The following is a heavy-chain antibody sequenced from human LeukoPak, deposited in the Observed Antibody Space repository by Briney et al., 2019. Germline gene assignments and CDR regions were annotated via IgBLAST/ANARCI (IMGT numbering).Heavy chain of an antibody. V-gene: IGHV3-30*02. J-gene: IGHJ4*02. CDR3: AKDRPSTYYFDY. D-gene: IGHD6-6*01. CDR1: GFTFSSSG. CDR2: IRYDGSIK. Sequence: GGSLRLSCVASGFTFSSSGMHWVRQAPGKGLEWVAFIRYDGSIKSYADSVKGRFTISRDTPNNMLYLQMNSLRAEDTAVYYCAKDRPSTYYFDYWGQGTLVTVSS.